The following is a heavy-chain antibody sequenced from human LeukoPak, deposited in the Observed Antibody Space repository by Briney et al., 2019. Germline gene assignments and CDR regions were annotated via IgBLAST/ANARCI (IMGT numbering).Heavy chain of an antibody. CDR2: ISGNSNYI. CDR1: GFTFSSYT. Sequence: GGSLRLSCAASGFTFSSYTINWVRQAPGKGLEWVSSISGNSNYIYYADSVKGRFTISRDSAKSSLYLQMNSLRAEDTAVYYCARAVSCTNGACAHDAFHIWGLGTMVTVSS. D-gene: IGHD2-8*01. CDR3: ARAVSCTNGACAHDAFHI. J-gene: IGHJ3*02. V-gene: IGHV3-21*06.